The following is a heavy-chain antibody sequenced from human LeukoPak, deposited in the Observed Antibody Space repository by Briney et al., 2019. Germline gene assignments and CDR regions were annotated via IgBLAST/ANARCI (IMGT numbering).Heavy chain of an antibody. Sequence: GRSLRLSCAASGFTVSSNYMSWVRQAPGKGLEWVSVIYSGGSTYYADSVKGRFTISRDNSKNTLYLQMNSLRAEDTAVYYCARGSARLYYYYGMDVWGQGTTVTVSS. CDR2: IYSGGST. V-gene: IGHV3-66*01. D-gene: IGHD5-18*01. CDR1: GFTVSSNY. CDR3: ARGSARLYYYYGMDV. J-gene: IGHJ6*02.